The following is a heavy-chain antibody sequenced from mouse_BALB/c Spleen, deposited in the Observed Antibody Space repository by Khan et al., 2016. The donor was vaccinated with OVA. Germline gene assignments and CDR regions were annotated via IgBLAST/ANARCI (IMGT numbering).Heavy chain of an antibody. J-gene: IGHJ3*01. V-gene: IGHV1S137*01. CDR1: GYTFTDFT. CDR2: ISTYYGDV. CDR3: TRGGGGNRFAY. Sequence: QVQLQQSGAELVRPGVSVKISCKGSGYTFTDFTMHWVKQSHAKSLEWIGVISTYYGDVTYNQKFKGKATMTVDKSSSTAYMELARLTSEDSAIYSLTRGGGGNRFAYWGQGTLVTVSA.